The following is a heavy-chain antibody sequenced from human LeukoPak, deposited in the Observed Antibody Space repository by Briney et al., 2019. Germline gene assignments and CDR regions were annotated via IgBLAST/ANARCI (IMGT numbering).Heavy chain of an antibody. V-gene: IGHV5-51*01. D-gene: IGHD6-19*01. J-gene: IGHJ4*02. Sequence: GESLKISCKGSGYSFISYWIGWVRQMPGKGLEWMGIIYPDDSGIKYSPSFQGQVTISADKSISTAYLQWSSLKASDTAMYYCARYPYSSGWYLDYWGQGTLVTVSS. CDR1: GYSFISYW. CDR3: ARYPYSSGWYLDY. CDR2: IYPDDSGI.